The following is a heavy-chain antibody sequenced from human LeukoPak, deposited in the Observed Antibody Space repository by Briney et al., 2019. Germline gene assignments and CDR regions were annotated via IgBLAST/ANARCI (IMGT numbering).Heavy chain of an antibody. D-gene: IGHD6-6*01. J-gene: IGHJ5*02. CDR2: IIPIFGTA. CDR1: GGTFSSYA. Sequence: GASVKVSCKASGGTFSSYAISWVRQAPGQGLEWMGGIIPIFGTANYAQKFQGRVTITTDESTSTAYMELSSLRSDDTAVYYCARDRMAARPRWFDPWGQGTLVTVSS. V-gene: IGHV1-69*05. CDR3: ARDRMAARPRWFDP.